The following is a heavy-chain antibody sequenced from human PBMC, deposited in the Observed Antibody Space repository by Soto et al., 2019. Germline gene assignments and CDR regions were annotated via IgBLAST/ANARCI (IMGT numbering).Heavy chain of an antibody. CDR2: ISSSSSYI. Sequence: EVQLVESGGGLVKPGGSLRLSCAASGFTFSSYSMNWVRKAPGKGLEWVSSISSSSSYIYYADSVKGRFTISRDNAKNSRYLQMNSLRAEDTAVYYCARDGGLYDNWNDVWWFDPWGQGTLVTVSS. CDR1: GFTFSSYS. J-gene: IGHJ5*02. V-gene: IGHV3-21*01. D-gene: IGHD1-1*01. CDR3: ARDGGLYDNWNDVWWFDP.